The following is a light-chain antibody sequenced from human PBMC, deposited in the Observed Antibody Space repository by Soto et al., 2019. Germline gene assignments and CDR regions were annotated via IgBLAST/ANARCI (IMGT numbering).Light chain of an antibody. CDR3: QKYDRAPLT. V-gene: IGKV1-27*01. CDR2: AAS. CDR1: QGISNY. J-gene: IGKJ4*01. Sequence: DIQMTQSPSSLSASVRDRVTITCRASQGISNYLAWYQQKPGKVPKVLIYAASTLQSGVPSRFSAIGFGTDFTLTICSLQPEDVATYYCQKYDRAPLTFGGGTKVDIK.